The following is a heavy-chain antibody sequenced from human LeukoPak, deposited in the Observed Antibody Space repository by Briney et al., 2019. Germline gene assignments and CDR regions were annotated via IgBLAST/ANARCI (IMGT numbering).Heavy chain of an antibody. CDR3: ARYSGFDGDYFDY. V-gene: IGHV4-59*08. CDR1: GGPISRYY. D-gene: IGHD5-12*01. J-gene: IGHJ4*02. CDR2: VHYSGST. Sequence: PSETLSLTCTVSGGPISRYYWSWIRQPPGKGLEWIGYVHYSGSTNYNASLKSRVTISVQTSKNQFSLRLTSLTAADTAVYYCARYSGFDGDYFDYWGQGTLVTVSS.